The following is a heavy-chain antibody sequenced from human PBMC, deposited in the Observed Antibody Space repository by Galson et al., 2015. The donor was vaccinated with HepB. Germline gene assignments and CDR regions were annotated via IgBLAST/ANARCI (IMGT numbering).Heavy chain of an antibody. Sequence: SLRLSCAASGFTFSDYYMSWIRQAPGKGLEWLSYISGTGTYTNYADSVKGRFTISRDSAKNSLYLQMNSLRAEDTAVYFCARVADSDYGDHAHFDYWGQGILVTVPS. CDR3: ARVADSDYGDHAHFDY. CDR1: GFTFSDYY. D-gene: IGHD4-17*01. J-gene: IGHJ4*02. V-gene: IGHV3-11*06. CDR2: ISGTGTYT.